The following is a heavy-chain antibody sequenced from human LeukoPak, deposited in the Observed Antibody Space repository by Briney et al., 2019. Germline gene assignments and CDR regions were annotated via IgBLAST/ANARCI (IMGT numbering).Heavy chain of an antibody. Sequence: SETLSLTCTVSGGSISSYYWTWIRQPAGKGLEWIGRIYTSGSTNYNPSLKSRVTMSISTSKNQFSLKLTSVTAADTAVYYCARGSSGQEFDYWGQGTLVTVSS. CDR2: IYTSGST. J-gene: IGHJ4*02. D-gene: IGHD3-22*01. CDR1: GGSISSYY. CDR3: ARGSSGQEFDY. V-gene: IGHV4-4*07.